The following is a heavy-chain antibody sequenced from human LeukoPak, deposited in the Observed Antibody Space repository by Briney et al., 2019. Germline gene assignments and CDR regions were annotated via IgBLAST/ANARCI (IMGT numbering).Heavy chain of an antibody. CDR3: TSRAAVHNWFDP. CDR2: IRYDGSNK. V-gene: IGHV3-30*02. Sequence: TGGSLRLSCAASGFTFSSYGMHWVRQAPGKGLEWVAFIRYDGSNKYYADSVKGRFTISRDDSKNTAYLQMNSLKTEDTAVYYCTSRAAVHNWFDPWGQGTLVTVSS. J-gene: IGHJ5*02. D-gene: IGHD6-6*01. CDR1: GFTFSSYG.